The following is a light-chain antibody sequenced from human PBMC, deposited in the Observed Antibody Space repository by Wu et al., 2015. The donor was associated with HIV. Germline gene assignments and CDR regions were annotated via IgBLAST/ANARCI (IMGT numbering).Light chain of an antibody. Sequence: PGRRAPSPAGPVRXLAALSLVSAETWPAPSLLXFGASTRDIGTPARFRGSGSGTEFTLTISRLQSEDFAVYYCLQYNTRPRTFGPGTKVEIK. CDR3: LQYNTRPRT. J-gene: IGKJ3*01. CDR1: RXLAA. V-gene: IGKV3-15*01. CDR2: GAS.